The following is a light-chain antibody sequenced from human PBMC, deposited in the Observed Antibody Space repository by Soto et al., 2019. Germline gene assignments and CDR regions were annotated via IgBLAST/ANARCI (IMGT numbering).Light chain of an antibody. V-gene: IGLV2-14*01. CDR2: GVS. CDR3: NSYTSSSTFV. J-gene: IGLJ1*01. Sequence: QSALTQPASVSGSPGQSITISCTGTTSDVAGYNYVSWYQQHPGKAPKLMIYGVSNRPSGVSNRFSGSRSDNKAYLTISGLQSEDEAEYYCNSYTSSSTFVFGTGTKLTVL. CDR1: TSDVAGYNY.